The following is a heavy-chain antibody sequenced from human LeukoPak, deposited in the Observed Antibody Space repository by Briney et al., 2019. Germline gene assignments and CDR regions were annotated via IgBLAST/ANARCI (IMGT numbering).Heavy chain of an antibody. Sequence: GVSLRLSCAASGFTFSSYWMSWVRQAPGKGLEWVANIKQDGSEKYYVDSVKGRFTISRDNAKNSLYLQMNSLRAEDTAVYYCAREGYCSSTSCYVLFTMTLDYFDYWGQGTLVTVSS. CDR2: IKQDGSEK. V-gene: IGHV3-7*03. J-gene: IGHJ4*02. D-gene: IGHD2-2*01. CDR1: GFTFSSYW. CDR3: AREGYCSSTSCYVLFTMTLDYFDY.